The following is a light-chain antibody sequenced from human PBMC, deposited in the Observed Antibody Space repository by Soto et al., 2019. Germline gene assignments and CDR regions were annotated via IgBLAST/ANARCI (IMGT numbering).Light chain of an antibody. CDR2: DAS. Sequence: EIVLTQSPATLSLSPGERATLSCRASQSVSSYLAWYQQKPGQAPTLLIYDASNRATGIPARFGGSGSGTDFPLTISSLEPEDFAVYYCEQRSDWLTFGGGTKVEIK. J-gene: IGKJ4*01. CDR1: QSVSSY. CDR3: EQRSDWLT. V-gene: IGKV3-11*01.